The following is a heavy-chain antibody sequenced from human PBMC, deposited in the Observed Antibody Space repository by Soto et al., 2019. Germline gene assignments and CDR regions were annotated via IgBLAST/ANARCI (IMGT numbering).Heavy chain of an antibody. CDR1: GYTFTSYG. V-gene: IGHV1-18*01. D-gene: IGHD1-1*01. CDR3: ARGRYGDY. Sequence: QVHLVQSGAEVKKPGASVKVSCKDSGYTFTSYGITWVRQAPGQGLERTGWISAHNGNTDYAQKLQGRVIVTRDTSTSTAYMELRRLRSDDTAVYYCARGRYGDYWGQGALVTVSS. CDR2: ISAHNGNT. J-gene: IGHJ4*02.